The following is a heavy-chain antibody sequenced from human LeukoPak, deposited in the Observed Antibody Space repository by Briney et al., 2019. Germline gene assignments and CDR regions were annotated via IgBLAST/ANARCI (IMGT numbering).Heavy chain of an antibody. V-gene: IGHV3-21*04. CDR3: ARGLSGSSGYYLRPYYYYMDV. CDR2: ISRSSTYI. D-gene: IGHD3-22*01. CDR1: GFTFSSYS. J-gene: IGHJ6*03. Sequence: PGGSLRLSCAASGFTFSSYSMNWVRQAPGKGLEWVSSISRSSTYIYYADSVKGRFSISRDSSKNTLYLQMNSLRSEDTAVYYCARGLSGSSGYYLRPYYYYMDVWGKGTTVTVSS.